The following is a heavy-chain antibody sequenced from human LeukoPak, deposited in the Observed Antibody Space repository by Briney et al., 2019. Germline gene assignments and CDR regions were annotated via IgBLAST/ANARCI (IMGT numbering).Heavy chain of an antibody. CDR3: VRDLRQCIGGAFYA. CDR1: GFTFSSHW. Sequence: GGSLRLSCAASGFTFSSHWMYWVRQAPGKGLVWISRINSDGSSTNYADSVKGRFTISRDNAKNTLYLQMNSLRAEDTAVFYCVRDLRQCIGGAFYAWGQGTLVTVSS. V-gene: IGHV3-74*01. J-gene: IGHJ5*02. D-gene: IGHD2-21*02. CDR2: INSDGSST.